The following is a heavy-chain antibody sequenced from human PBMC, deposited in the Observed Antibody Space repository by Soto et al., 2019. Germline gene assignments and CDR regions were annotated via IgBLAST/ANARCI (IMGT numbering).Heavy chain of an antibody. CDR1: GFTFSSYA. CDR3: ARGFYYGSGTGGMDV. CDR2: ISYDGNNK. J-gene: IGHJ6*02. V-gene: IGHV3-30-3*01. D-gene: IGHD3-10*01. Sequence: QVQLVESGGGVVQPGRSLRLSCAASGFTFSSYAMHWVRQAPGKGLEWVAVISYDGNNKNYADSVKGRFTISRDSSKSTLYLQMNSLRAEDTAVYYCARGFYYGSGTGGMDVWGQGTTVTVSS.